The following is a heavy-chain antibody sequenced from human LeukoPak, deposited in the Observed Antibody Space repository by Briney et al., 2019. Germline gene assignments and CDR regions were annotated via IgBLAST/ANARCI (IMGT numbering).Heavy chain of an antibody. CDR1: GVTFSRYS. D-gene: IGHD1-26*01. CDR2: ISSHSSYI. V-gene: IGHV3-21*01. Sequence: GGSLRLSCAASGVTFSRYSTNWVRQAPGKGLEWVSSISSHSSYIYYADSVKGRFTISRDNAKNSLYLQMNSLRAEDTAVYYCARDRIVGANSGSFDYWGQGTLVTVSS. CDR3: ARDRIVGANSGSFDY. J-gene: IGHJ4*02.